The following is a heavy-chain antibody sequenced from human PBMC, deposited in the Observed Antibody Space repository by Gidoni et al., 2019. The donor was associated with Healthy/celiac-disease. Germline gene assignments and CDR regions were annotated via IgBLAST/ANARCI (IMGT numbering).Heavy chain of an antibody. Sequence: QVQLQESGPGLVKPSGTLSLTCAVSGGSISSRNWWSWVRQPPGKGLEWIGESYHSGSTNYNTSLKSRVTISVDKSKNRFYLKLSSVTAADTAVYYCARGVGAAGTYYYYGMDVWGQGTTVTVSS. CDR3: ARGVGAAGTYYYYGMDV. V-gene: IGHV4-4*02. CDR2: SYHSGST. CDR1: GGSISSRNW. J-gene: IGHJ6*02. D-gene: IGHD6-13*01.